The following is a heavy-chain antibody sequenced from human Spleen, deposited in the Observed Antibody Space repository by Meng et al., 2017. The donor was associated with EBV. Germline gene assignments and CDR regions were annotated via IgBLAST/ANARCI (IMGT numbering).Heavy chain of an antibody. Sequence: EVQLVESXGGLVQPWGSLILSCSASVFTFSSYWMTWVRQAPGKGLVWVSRINSDGSSTSYADSVKGRFTISRDNAKNTLYLQMNSLRAEDTAVYYCARVPYYYDSSGYYNWFDSWGQGTLVTVSS. J-gene: IGHJ5*01. CDR3: ARVPYYYDSSGYYNWFDS. CDR1: VFTFSSYW. V-gene: IGHV3-74*01. CDR2: INSDGSST. D-gene: IGHD3-22*01.